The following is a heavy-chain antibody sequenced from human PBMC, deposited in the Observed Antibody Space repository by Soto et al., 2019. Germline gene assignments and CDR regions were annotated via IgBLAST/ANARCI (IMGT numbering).Heavy chain of an antibody. CDR2: IYHGGST. V-gene: IGHV4-4*02. CDR1: SGSISSDNW. J-gene: IGHJ3*01. D-gene: IGHD3-10*02. Sequence: QVQLQESGPGLVKPSGTLSLTCTVTSGSISSDNWWSWVRQPPGKGLEWIGEIYHGGSTNYYPSLMIRVSISVDLSRNHFTLSLRSVIAADTAVYYCAGDRGSITVRGPFHVWGHGSLVTVSS. CDR3: AGDRGSITVRGPFHV.